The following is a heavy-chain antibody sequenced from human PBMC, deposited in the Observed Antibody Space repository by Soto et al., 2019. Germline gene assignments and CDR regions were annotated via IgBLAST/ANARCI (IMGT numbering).Heavy chain of an antibody. Sequence: LSLTCTVSADSFSKYYWTWIRQPPGKGLEWIGYIYYNGNTNYNPSLKRRVTISVDTSKKEISLKLSSVTAADTAVYYCASVTFGGVVLAHWGQGTLVTVSS. CDR2: IYYNGNT. CDR3: ASVTFGGVVLAH. D-gene: IGHD3-16*01. CDR1: ADSFSKYY. J-gene: IGHJ4*02. V-gene: IGHV4-59*01.